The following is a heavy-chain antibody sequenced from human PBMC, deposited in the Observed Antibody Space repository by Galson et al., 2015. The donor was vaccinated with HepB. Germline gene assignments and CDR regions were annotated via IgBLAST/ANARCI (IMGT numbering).Heavy chain of an antibody. V-gene: IGHV3-66*01. Sequence: SLRLSCAASGFHFSAFNMNWVRQAPGKGLEWVSIIYTGGSTYSADSVKGRFTISRDNSKNTVNLEMNSLRAEDTAVYYCASGRITIFGVVPPFDIWGQGTMVTVSS. J-gene: IGHJ3*02. CDR3: ASGRITIFGVVPPFDI. CDR1: GFHFSAFN. CDR2: IYTGGST. D-gene: IGHD3-3*01.